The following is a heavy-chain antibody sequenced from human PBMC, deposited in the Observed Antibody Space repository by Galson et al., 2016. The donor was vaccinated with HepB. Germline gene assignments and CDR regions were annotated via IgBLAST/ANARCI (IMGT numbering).Heavy chain of an antibody. CDR2: ISNSGSNV. J-gene: IGHJ4*02. Sequence: SLRLSCAASGFTFKIYSLNWVRQAPGKGLEWLSYISNSGSNVFYTDSVKGRFTISRDNTKNSLYLQMTDLRAEDTAVYYCARDRRGQILSAGFYFDSWGLGTLVTVSS. CDR1: GFTFKIYS. D-gene: IGHD2/OR15-2a*01. CDR3: ARDRRGQILSAGFYFDS. V-gene: IGHV3-48*04.